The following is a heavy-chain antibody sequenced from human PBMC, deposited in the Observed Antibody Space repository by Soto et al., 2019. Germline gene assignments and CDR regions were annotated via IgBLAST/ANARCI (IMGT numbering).Heavy chain of an antibody. Sequence: SETLSLTCTVSGGSISSGGYYWSWIRQHPGKGLEWIGYIYYSGSTYYNPSLKSRVTISVDTSKNQFSLKLSSVTAADTAVYYCARDRRLSEWFDPWGQGTLVTVSS. D-gene: IGHD6-25*01. CDR1: GGSISSGGYY. CDR2: IYYSGST. J-gene: IGHJ5*02. CDR3: ARDRRLSEWFDP. V-gene: IGHV4-31*03.